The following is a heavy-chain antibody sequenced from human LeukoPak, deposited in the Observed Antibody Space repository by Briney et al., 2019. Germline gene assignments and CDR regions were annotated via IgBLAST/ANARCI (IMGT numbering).Heavy chain of an antibody. CDR3: ARGRGGYYDSSGYYHGFDY. J-gene: IGHJ4*02. CDR2: ISGSNSYI. CDR1: GFTFSSYT. Sequence: PGGSLRLSCAASGFTFSSYTMHWIRQAPGKGLEWVSSISGSNSYIFYADSVKGRFTVSRDNAKDSLYLQMNSLRAEDTAVYYCARGRGGYYDSSGYYHGFDYWGQGTLVTVSS. D-gene: IGHD3-22*01. V-gene: IGHV3-21*01.